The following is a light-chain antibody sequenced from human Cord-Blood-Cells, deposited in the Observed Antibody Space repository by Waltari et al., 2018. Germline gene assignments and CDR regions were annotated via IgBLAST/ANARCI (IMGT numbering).Light chain of an antibody. J-gene: IGLJ1*01. CDR3: SSYTSSSTYV. CDR2: EVS. V-gene: IGLV2-18*02. Sequence: QSALTQPPSVSGSPGQSVTISCPGTSSDVGSYNSVSWYQQPPGTAPKLMIYEVSNRPSGVPDRFSGSKSGNTASLTISGLQAEDEADYYCSSYTSSSTYVFGTGTKVTVL. CDR1: SSDVGSYNS.